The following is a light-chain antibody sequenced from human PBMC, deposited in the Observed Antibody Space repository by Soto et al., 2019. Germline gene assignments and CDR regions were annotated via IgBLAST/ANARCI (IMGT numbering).Light chain of an antibody. Sequence: DLQMTQSPSSLSSSLGDSVTITCRGSQSISNYLNWYQQKPRKAPKLLIHTTSNLETGVPSRFSGSGSGTDFTSTISSLQPEDIATYYCQQYDNLPPITCGQGTRLEIK. CDR3: QQYDNLPPIT. J-gene: IGKJ5*01. CDR2: TTS. V-gene: IGKV1-33*01. CDR1: QSISNY.